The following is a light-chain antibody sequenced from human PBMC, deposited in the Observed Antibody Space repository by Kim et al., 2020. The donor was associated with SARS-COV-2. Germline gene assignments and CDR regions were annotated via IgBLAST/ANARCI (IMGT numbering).Light chain of an antibody. CDR1: NIGSKS. J-gene: IGLJ3*02. Sequence: APGKTVSISCGGNNIGSKSVHWYQQKPGQAPVLVIYYDSDRPSGIPERFSGSNSGNTATLTISRVEAGDEADYYCQVWDSSSDHWVFGGGTQLTVL. V-gene: IGLV3-21*04. CDR3: QVWDSSSDHWV. CDR2: YDS.